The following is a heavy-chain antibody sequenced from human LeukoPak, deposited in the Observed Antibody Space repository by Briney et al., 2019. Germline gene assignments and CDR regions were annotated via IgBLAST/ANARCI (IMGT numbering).Heavy chain of an antibody. CDR1: GYTFTGYY. Sequence: GASVKVSCKASGYTFTGYYMHWVRQAPGQGLEWMGWINPNSGGTNYAQKFQGRVTMTRDTSISTAYMELSRLRSDDTAVYYCAREQVAAAGTNSFDYWGQGTLVTVSS. V-gene: IGHV1-2*02. CDR3: AREQVAAAGTNSFDY. CDR2: INPNSGGT. J-gene: IGHJ4*02. D-gene: IGHD6-13*01.